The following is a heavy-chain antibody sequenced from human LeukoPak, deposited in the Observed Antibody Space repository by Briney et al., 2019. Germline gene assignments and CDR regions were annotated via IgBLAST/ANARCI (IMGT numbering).Heavy chain of an antibody. D-gene: IGHD2-2*02. Sequence: SETLSLTCTVSGYSISSGYYWGWIRQPPGKGLEWIGSIYHSGSTYYNPSLKSRVTKSVDTSKNQFSLKLSSVTAADTAVYYCARAGGYCSSTSCYSWYDYWGQGTLVTVSS. V-gene: IGHV4-38-2*02. CDR1: GYSISSGYY. CDR3: ARAGGYCSSTSCYSWYDY. J-gene: IGHJ4*02. CDR2: IYHSGST.